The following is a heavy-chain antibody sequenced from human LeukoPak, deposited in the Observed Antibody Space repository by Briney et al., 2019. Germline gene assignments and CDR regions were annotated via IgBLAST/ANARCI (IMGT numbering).Heavy chain of an antibody. J-gene: IGHJ4*02. CDR1: GFTFSSYS. CDR3: ARATHPIHYDDGLYFDF. V-gene: IGHV3-21*01. Sequence: GGSLRLSCAASGFTFSSYSMNWVRQAPGKGLEWVSSISGSSYYIYYADSVKGRFTISRDNAKNSLYLQMNSLRAEDTAVYYCARATHPIHYDDGLYFDFWGQGTLLTVSS. CDR2: ISGSSYYI. D-gene: IGHD4-17*01.